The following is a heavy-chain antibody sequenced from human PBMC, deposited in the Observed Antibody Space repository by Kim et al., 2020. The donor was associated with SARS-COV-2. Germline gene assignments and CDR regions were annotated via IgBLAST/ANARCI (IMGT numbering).Heavy chain of an antibody. V-gene: IGHV4-38-2*02. CDR1: GYSISSGYY. Sequence: SETLSLTCTVSGYSISSGYYWGWIRQPPGKGLEWIGSIYHSGSTYYNPSLKSRVTISIDTSKNQFSLRLNSLTAADTAVYYCTSKYYYDSSGYYYADWWGQGTLVTVSS. CDR2: IYHSGST. CDR3: TSKYYYDSSGYYYADW. J-gene: IGHJ4*02. D-gene: IGHD3-22*01.